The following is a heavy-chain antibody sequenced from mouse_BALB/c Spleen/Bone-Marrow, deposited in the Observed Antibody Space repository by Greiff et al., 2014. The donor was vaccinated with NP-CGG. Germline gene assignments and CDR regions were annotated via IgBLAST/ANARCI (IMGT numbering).Heavy chain of an antibody. Sequence: EVQLQQSGAELVKPGASVKLSCTASGFNIKDTYMHWVKQRPEQGLEWIGRIYPANGDTKYDPKFQGKATITADTSSNTAYLQLSSLTSEGNAVYYCARYGNGLMDYWGQGTSVTVSS. J-gene: IGHJ4*01. CDR3: ARYGNGLMDY. D-gene: IGHD2-1*01. CDR2: IYPANGDT. V-gene: IGHV14-3*02. CDR1: GFNIKDTY.